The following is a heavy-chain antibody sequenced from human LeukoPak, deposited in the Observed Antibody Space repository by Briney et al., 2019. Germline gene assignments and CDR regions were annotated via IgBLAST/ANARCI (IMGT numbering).Heavy chain of an antibody. J-gene: IGHJ4*02. Sequence: SETLSLTCTVSGGSISSYYWSWIRQPPGKGLEWIGYIYYSGSTNYNPSLKSRVTILVDTSKNQFSLKLSSVTAADTAVYYCARAGSIYGSGSYHLDYWGQGTLVTVSS. CDR3: ARAGSIYGSGSYHLDY. D-gene: IGHD3-10*01. CDR1: GGSISSYY. V-gene: IGHV4-59*01. CDR2: IYYSGST.